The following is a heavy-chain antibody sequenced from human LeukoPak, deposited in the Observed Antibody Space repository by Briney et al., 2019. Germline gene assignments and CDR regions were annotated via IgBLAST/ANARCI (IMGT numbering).Heavy chain of an antibody. J-gene: IGHJ4*02. CDR1: GYSFTSYW. CDR2: IYAGDSDT. CDR3: ARRCGSGTYLFDY. D-gene: IGHD3-10*01. Sequence: GESLKISCKGSGYSFTSYWIGWVRQMPGKGLEWMGIIYAGDSDTKYSPSFQGQVTISADKSISTAYLQLSSLKASDTAMYYCARRCGSGTYLFDYWGQGTLVTVSS. V-gene: IGHV5-51*01.